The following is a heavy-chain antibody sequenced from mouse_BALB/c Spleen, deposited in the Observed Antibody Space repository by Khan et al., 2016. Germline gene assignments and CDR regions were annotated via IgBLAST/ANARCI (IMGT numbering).Heavy chain of an antibody. CDR2: INTETGEP. Sequence: QIQLVQSGPELKKPGETVKISCKASGYTFTDYSMHWVKQAQGKGLKWMGWINTETGEPTYADDFKGRFAFSLETSASTAYLQINNLKNEDTATYFCASYRNGRFAYWGQGTLVTVSA. CDR3: ASYRNGRFAY. J-gene: IGHJ3*01. CDR1: GYTFTDYS. D-gene: IGHD2-14*01. V-gene: IGHV9-2-1*01.